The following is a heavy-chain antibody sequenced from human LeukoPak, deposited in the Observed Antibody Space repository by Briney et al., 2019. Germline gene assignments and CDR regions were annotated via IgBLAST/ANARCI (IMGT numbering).Heavy chain of an antibody. CDR1: GYSFTTYG. J-gene: IGHJ4*02. V-gene: IGHV1-3*01. CDR3: ARDHQSMSGGDY. CDR2: INAGNGNT. D-gene: IGHD2-2*01. Sequence: ASVEVSCKASGYSFTTYGVHWVRQAPGQRLEWMGWINAGNGNTEYSQNFQGRVTITRDTSASTAYMELSSLRFEDTAVYYCARDHQSMSGGDYWGQGTLVAVSS.